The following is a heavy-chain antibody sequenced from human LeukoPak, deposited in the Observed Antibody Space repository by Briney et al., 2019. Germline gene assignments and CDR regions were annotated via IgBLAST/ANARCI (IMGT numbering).Heavy chain of an antibody. CDR1: GGSISRSSYY. V-gene: IGHV4-39*01. D-gene: IGHD6-13*01. CDR3: ARQGTDSSSWYNY. CDR2: IYYSGST. Sequence: SETLSLTCTVSGGSISRSSYYWGWIRQPPGKGLEWIGSIYYSGSTYYNPSLKSRVTISVDTSKNQFSLKLSSVTAADTAVYYCARQGTDSSSWYNYWGQGTLVTVSS. J-gene: IGHJ4*02.